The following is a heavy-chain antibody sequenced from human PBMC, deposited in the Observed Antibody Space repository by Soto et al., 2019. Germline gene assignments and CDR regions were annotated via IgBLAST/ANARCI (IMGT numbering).Heavy chain of an antibody. CDR1: GGSISSYY. D-gene: IGHD6-13*01. Sequence: QVQLQESGPGLVKPSETLSLTCTVSGGSISSYYWSWIRQPPGKGLEWIGYIYYSGSTNYNPSLKSRVTISVDTSKNQFSLKLSSVTAADTAVYYCAREIAAAGTWFDPWGQGTLVTVSS. CDR2: IYYSGST. CDR3: AREIAAAGTWFDP. V-gene: IGHV4-59*01. J-gene: IGHJ5*02.